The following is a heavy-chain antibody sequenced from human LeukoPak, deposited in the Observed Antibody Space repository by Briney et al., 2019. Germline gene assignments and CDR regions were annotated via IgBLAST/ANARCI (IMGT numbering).Heavy chain of an antibody. V-gene: IGHV3-30-3*01. J-gene: IGHJ6*03. CDR3: AKVLYYYDSSGYAYMDV. Sequence: GGSLRLSCAASGFTFSSYAMHWVRQAPGKGLEWVAVISYDGSNKYYADSVKGRFTISRDNSKNTLYLQMNSLRAEDTAVYYCAKVLYYYDSSGYAYMDVWGKGTTVTVSS. CDR2: ISYDGSNK. D-gene: IGHD3-22*01. CDR1: GFTFSSYA.